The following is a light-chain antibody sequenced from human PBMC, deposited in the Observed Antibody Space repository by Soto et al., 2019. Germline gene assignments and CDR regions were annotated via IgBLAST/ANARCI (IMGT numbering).Light chain of an antibody. Sequence: QSVLTQPPSASGTPGQRVTISCSGSNSNIGTNTVNWYQQLPGTAPKLLIYGHNERPSGVPDRFSGSKSGTSASLAISGLQSDDEADYYCAAWDDSLNGVLFGGGTKLTVL. J-gene: IGLJ2*01. CDR1: NSNIGTNT. V-gene: IGLV1-44*01. CDR2: GHN. CDR3: AAWDDSLNGVL.